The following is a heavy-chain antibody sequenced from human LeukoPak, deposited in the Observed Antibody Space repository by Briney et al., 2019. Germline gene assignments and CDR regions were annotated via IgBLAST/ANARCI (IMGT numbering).Heavy chain of an antibody. J-gene: IGHJ4*02. CDR3: ARLSGYDWESFYDY. Sequence: PSENLSRNGTVSGGSISSYYWSWIRQPQGKGLEWIGYIYYSGSTYYNPSLKSRVTISVDTSKNQVSLKLSSVTAADTAVYYCARLSGYDWESFYDYWGQGTLVTVSS. CDR2: IYYSGST. CDR1: GGSISSYY. V-gene: IGHV4-59*01. D-gene: IGHD5-12*01.